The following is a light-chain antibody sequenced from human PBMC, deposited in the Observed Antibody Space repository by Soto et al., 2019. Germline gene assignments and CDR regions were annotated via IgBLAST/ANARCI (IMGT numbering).Light chain of an antibody. V-gene: IGKV3-20*01. CDR3: QQYVSWT. CDR2: GTS. J-gene: IGKJ1*01. Sequence: DIVLTQSPGTLSVSPGERATLSCRASQTISSNYLAWYQQKPSQPPSLLIYGTSSRATGIPDRFSGSGSGTDFPLTISRLEPEDSAIYYCQQYVSWTFGQGTKVEIK. CDR1: QTISSNY.